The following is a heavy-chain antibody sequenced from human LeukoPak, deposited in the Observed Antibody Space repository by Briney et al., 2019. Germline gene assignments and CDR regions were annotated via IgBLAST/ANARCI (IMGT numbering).Heavy chain of an antibody. J-gene: IGHJ4*02. CDR2: IRYDGSNK. V-gene: IGHV3-30*02. CDR3: AKDYYDSSGYYPLDY. Sequence: GGSLRLSCAASGFTFSSYGMHWVRQAPGKGLEWVAFIRYDGSNKYYADSVKGRFTISRDNSKNTLYLQMNSLRAEDTAVYYCAKDYYDSSGYYPLDYWGQGTLVTASS. D-gene: IGHD3-22*01. CDR1: GFTFSSYG.